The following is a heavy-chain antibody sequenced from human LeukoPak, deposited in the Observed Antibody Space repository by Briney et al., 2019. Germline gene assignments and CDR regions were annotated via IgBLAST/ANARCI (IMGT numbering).Heavy chain of an antibody. CDR2: INPSGGST. Sequence: ASVKVSCKTSGYTFTGYYMHWVRQAPGQGLEWMGIINPSGGSTSYAQKFQGRVTMTRDMSTSTVYMELSSLRSEDTAVYYCARGTGSMVRGVIIDDYWGQGTLVTVSS. D-gene: IGHD3-10*01. CDR1: GYTFTGYY. CDR3: ARGTGSMVRGVIIDDY. J-gene: IGHJ4*02. V-gene: IGHV1-46*01.